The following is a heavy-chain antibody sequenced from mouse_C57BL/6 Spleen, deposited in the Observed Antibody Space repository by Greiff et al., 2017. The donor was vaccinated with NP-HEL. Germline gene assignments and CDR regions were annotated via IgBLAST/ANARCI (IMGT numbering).Heavy chain of an antibody. CDR2: INPYNGGT. J-gene: IGHJ4*01. Sequence: EVKLQESGPVLVKPGASVKMSCKASGYTFTDYYMNWVKQSHGKSLEWIGVINPYNGGTSYTQKFKGKATLTVDKSSSTAYMELNSLTSEDSAVYYCARYYKQGDDWGKGTSVTVSS. V-gene: IGHV1-19*01. D-gene: IGHD2-12*01. CDR1: GYTFTDYY. CDR3: ARYYKQGDD.